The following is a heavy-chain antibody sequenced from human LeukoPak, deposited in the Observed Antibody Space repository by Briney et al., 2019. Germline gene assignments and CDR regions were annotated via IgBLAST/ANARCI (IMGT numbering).Heavy chain of an antibody. J-gene: IGHJ4*02. CDR3: ARISSSWYYFDY. Sequence: RASVTVSCKASGYTFTSYYMHWVRQAPGQGLEWMGIINPSGGSTSYAQKFQGRVTMTRDMSTSTVYMELSSLRSEDTAVYYCARISSSWYYFDYWGQGTLVTVSS. CDR1: GYTFTSYY. D-gene: IGHD6-13*01. V-gene: IGHV1-46*01. CDR2: INPSGGST.